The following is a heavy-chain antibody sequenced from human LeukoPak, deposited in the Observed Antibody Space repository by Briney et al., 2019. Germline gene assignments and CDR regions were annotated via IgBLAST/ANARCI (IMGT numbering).Heavy chain of an antibody. V-gene: IGHV3-30*02. CDR1: GFTFSSYG. CDR3: AKDRADPDYGDYVFAY. D-gene: IGHD4-17*01. CDR2: IRYDGTNK. Sequence: GGSLRLSCAASGFTFSSYGMHWVRQAPGKGLEWVAFIRYDGTNKYYADSVKGRFTISRDNSKNTLYLQMNSLRAEDTAVYYCAKDRADPDYGDYVFAYWGQGTLVTVSS. J-gene: IGHJ4*02.